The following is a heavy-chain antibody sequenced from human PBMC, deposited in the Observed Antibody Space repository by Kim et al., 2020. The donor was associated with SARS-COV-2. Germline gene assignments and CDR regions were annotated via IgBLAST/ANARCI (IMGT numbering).Heavy chain of an antibody. Sequence: SVKVSCKASGGTFSSYAISWVRHAPGQGLEWMGRIIPILGIANYAQKFQGRVTITADKSTSTAYMELSSLRSEDTAVYYCARNYYDILTGYDYWGQGTLVTVSS. J-gene: IGHJ4*02. CDR3: ARNYYDILTGYDY. CDR1: GGTFSSYA. CDR2: IIPILGIA. V-gene: IGHV1-69*04. D-gene: IGHD3-9*01.